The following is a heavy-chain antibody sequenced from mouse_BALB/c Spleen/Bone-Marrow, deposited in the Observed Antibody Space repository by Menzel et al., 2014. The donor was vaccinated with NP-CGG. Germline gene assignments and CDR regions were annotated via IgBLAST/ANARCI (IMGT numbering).Heavy chain of an antibody. CDR1: GFTFSSFG. CDR2: ISSGSSTI. V-gene: IGHV5-17*02. J-gene: IGHJ2*01. CDR3: TRGGNWDDFDY. D-gene: IGHD4-1*01. Sequence: EVKLVESGGGLVQPGGSRKLSCAASGFTFSSFGMHWVRQTPEKGLEWVAYISSGSSTIYYADTVKGRFTISRDNPKNTLFLQVTSLRSEDTAMYYCTRGGNWDDFDYWGRGTTLTVSS.